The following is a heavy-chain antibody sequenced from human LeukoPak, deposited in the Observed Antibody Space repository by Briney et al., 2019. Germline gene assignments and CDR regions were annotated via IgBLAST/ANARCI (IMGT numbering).Heavy chain of an antibody. CDR2: IWYDGSNK. J-gene: IGHJ5*02. D-gene: IGHD6-6*01. Sequence: PGGSLRLSCAASGFTFSSYGMHWVRQAPGKGLEWVAVIWYDGSNKYYADSVKGRFTISRDNSKNTLYLQMNSLRAEDTAVYYCARDIGLRKAAPPGWFDPWGQGALVTVSS. CDR3: ARDIGLRKAAPPGWFDP. V-gene: IGHV3-33*01. CDR1: GFTFSSYG.